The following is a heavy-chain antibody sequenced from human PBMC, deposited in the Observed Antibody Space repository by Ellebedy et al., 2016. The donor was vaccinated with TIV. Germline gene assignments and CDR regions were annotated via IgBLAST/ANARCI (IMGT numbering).Heavy chain of an antibody. CDR2: ISWDGGST. CDR3: AKDKSSGWSYYFDY. J-gene: IGHJ4*02. V-gene: IGHV3-43*01. Sequence: PGGSLRLSCAASGFTFDDYTMHWVRQAPGKGLEWVSLISWDGGSTYYADSVKGRFTISRDNSKNSLYLQMNSLRTEDTALYYCAKDKSSGWSYYFDYWGQGTLVTVSS. D-gene: IGHD6-19*01. CDR1: GFTFDDYT.